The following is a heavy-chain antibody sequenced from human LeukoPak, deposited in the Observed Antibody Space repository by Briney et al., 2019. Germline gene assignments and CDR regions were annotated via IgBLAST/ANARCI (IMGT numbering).Heavy chain of an antibody. V-gene: IGHV4-39*01. CDR2: IYYSGST. CDR3: AVVQWLEGGKFDY. D-gene: IGHD6-19*01. Sequence: PSETLSLTCTVSGGSISSSSYYWGWIRQPPGKGLEWIGSIYYSGSTYYNPSLKSRVTISVDTSKNQFSLKLSSVTAADTAVYYCAVVQWLEGGKFDYWGQGTLVTVSS. J-gene: IGHJ4*02. CDR1: GGSISSSSYY.